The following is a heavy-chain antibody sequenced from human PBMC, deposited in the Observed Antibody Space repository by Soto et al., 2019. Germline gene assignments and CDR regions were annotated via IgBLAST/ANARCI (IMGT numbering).Heavy chain of an antibody. V-gene: IGHV3-7*01. D-gene: IGHD3-16*02. CDR1: GFTFSSYW. J-gene: IGHJ4*02. Sequence: PGGSLRLSCAASGFTFSSYWMSWVRQAPGKGLEWVANIKQDGSEKYYVDSVKGRFTISRDNAKNSLYLQMNSLRAEDTAVYYCARRYDYIWGSYRSLDYWGQGTLVTVSS. CDR2: IKQDGSEK. CDR3: ARRYDYIWGSYRSLDY.